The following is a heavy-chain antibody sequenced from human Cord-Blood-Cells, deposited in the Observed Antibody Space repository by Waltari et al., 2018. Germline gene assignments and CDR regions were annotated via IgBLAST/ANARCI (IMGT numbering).Heavy chain of an antibody. D-gene: IGHD6-13*01. CDR3: ARDLYGVAAAGTVWFDP. V-gene: IGHV3-21*01. CDR2: ISSSSSYI. CDR1: GFTFSSYS. Sequence: EVQLVESGGGLVKPGGSLRLSCAASGFTFSSYSMTWVRQAPGKGLEWFSSISSSSSYIYYADSVKGRFTISRDNAKNSLYLQMNSLRAEDTAVYYCARDLYGVAAAGTVWFDPWGQGTLVTVSS. J-gene: IGHJ5*02.